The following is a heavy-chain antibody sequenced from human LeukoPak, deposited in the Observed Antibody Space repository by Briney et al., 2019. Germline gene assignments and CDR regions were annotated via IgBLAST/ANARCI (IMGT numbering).Heavy chain of an antibody. Sequence: PGGSLRLSCAASGFTFSSYSMNWVRQAPGNGLEWVSSISSSSSYIYYADSVKGRFTISRDNAKNSLYLQMNSLRAEDTAVYYCARGYDILTGYSHFDYWGQGTLVTVSS. J-gene: IGHJ4*02. V-gene: IGHV3-21*01. CDR1: GFTFSSYS. CDR3: ARGYDILTGYSHFDY. D-gene: IGHD3-9*01. CDR2: ISSSSSYI.